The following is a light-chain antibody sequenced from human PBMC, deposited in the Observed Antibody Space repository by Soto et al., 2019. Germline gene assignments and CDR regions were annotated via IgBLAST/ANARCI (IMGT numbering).Light chain of an antibody. J-gene: IGKJ4*01. CDR3: QQRSDCPPLT. V-gene: IGKV3-11*01. Sequence: EIVLTQSPATLSLSPGESATLSCRASQSVRSYLAWYQQKPGQAPRLLIYGASSRATGVPARFSGSGSGTDFTLTISSLEPEDFAIHYCQQRSDCPPLTFGGGTKVEIK. CDR2: GAS. CDR1: QSVRSY.